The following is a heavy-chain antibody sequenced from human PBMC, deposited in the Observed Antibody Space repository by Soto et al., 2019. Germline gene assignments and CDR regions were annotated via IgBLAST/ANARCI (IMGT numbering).Heavy chain of an antibody. V-gene: IGHV3-30*04. Sequence: HPGGSLRLFSAASGFTFSNYTMHWVRQAPGKGLEWVALISYDEIDKYFADAVKGRFTISRDNSKNTLYLQMDSLRAEDTAVYYCAGRSGSSDYWGRGTLVTVSS. D-gene: IGHD3-10*01. CDR1: GFTFSNYT. CDR2: ISYDEIDK. CDR3: AGRSGSSDY. J-gene: IGHJ4*02.